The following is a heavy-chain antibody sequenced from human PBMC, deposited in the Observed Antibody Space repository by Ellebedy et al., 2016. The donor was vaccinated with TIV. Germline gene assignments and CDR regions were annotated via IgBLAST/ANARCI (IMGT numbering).Heavy chain of an antibody. J-gene: IGHJ5*02. CDR2: ISNSGST. CDR1: GGSISSSF. V-gene: IGHV4-59*01. Sequence: PSETLSLTCIVTGGSISSSFWNWIRQPPGKGLEWIGYISNSGSTNYSPSLKSRVIMSIDTSKNQFSLRLSSVTAADTAVYYCAREDYDILTGNNDWFDPWGQGTLVTVSS. D-gene: IGHD3-9*01. CDR3: AREDYDILTGNNDWFDP.